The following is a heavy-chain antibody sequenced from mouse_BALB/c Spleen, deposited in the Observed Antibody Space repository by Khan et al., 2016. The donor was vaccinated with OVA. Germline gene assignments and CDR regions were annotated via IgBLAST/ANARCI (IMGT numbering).Heavy chain of an antibody. CDR2: ISYSGNT. J-gene: IGHJ2*01. D-gene: IGHD2-10*02. Sequence: EVELVESGPGLVKPSQSLSLTCTVTGYSITSDYAWNWIRQFPGNKLEWMGYISYSGNTNYNPSLKSRISITRDTSKNQFFLQLNSVTTEDTATDYCARVYGGDFDYWGQGITLTVSS. CDR1: GYSITSDYA. CDR3: ARVYGGDFDY. V-gene: IGHV3-2*02.